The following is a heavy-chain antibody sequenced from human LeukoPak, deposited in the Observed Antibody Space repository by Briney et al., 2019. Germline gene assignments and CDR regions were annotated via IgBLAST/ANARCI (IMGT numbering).Heavy chain of an antibody. D-gene: IGHD3-10*01. CDR3: ATRITMPCCHYFDY. Sequence: RGGSLRLSCAASGFTICSYEMNCVPQAPGKGVEWGSHIGSSVSGSVKQYADSVRGRFTISRDDAQNSLYRQMNSLRAEDTALYYCATRITMPCCHYFDYWGQGTLVTVSS. CDR1: GFTICSYE. CDR2: IGSSVSGSVK. V-gene: IGHV3-48*03. J-gene: IGHJ4*02.